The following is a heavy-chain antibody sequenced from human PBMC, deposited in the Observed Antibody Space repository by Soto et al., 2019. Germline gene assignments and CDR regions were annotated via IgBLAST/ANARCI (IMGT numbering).Heavy chain of an antibody. D-gene: IGHD3-3*02. CDR3: ARDISREAHGDYYYYGMDV. Sequence: PGGSLRLSCAASGLTFSSYAMHWVRQAPGKGLEWVAVISYDGSNKYYADSVKGRFTISRDNSKNTLYLQMNSLRAEDTAVYYCARDISREAHGDYYYYGMDVWGQGTTVTVSS. V-gene: IGHV3-30-3*01. J-gene: IGHJ6*02. CDR1: GLTFSSYA. CDR2: ISYDGSNK.